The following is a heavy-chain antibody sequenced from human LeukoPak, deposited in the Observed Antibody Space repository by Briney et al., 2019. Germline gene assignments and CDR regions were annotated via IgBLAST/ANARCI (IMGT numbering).Heavy chain of an antibody. CDR1: GFTFSSYW. CDR3: ARGGYDFWSGYSSYYYYGMDV. D-gene: IGHD3-3*01. J-gene: IGHJ6*02. Sequence: GGSLRLSCAASGFTFSSYWMHWVRQAPGKGLVWVSRINSDGSSTSYADSVKGRFTISRDNAKNTLYLQMNSLRAEDTAVYYCARGGYDFWSGYSSYYYYGMDVWGQGTTVTVSS. V-gene: IGHV3-74*01. CDR2: INSDGSST.